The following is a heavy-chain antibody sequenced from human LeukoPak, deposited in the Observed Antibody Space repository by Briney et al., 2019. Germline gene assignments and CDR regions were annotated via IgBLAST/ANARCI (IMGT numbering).Heavy chain of an antibody. J-gene: IGHJ4*02. CDR3: AKDIERWLQFYFDY. Sequence: GGSLRLSSAASGFTFDDYAMHWVRQAPGKGLEWVSGISWNSGSIGYADSVKGRFTISRDNAKNSLYLQMNSLRAEDTALYYCAKDIERWLQFYFDYWGQGTLVTVSS. CDR2: ISWNSGSI. D-gene: IGHD5-12*01. CDR1: GFTFDDYA. V-gene: IGHV3-9*01.